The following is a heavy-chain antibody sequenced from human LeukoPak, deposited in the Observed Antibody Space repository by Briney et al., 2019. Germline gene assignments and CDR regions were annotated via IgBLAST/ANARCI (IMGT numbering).Heavy chain of an antibody. CDR1: GFSFSNFG. CDR3: AKKYSSGSGAGDALDV. J-gene: IGHJ3*01. D-gene: IGHD3-10*01. Sequence: PGGSLRLSCAASGFSFSNFGMHWVRPTPGKGLEWVAVISSDGSLKYYLDSVKGRFTISRDNSKNTLYLQMDSLRVEDTAVYYCAKKYSSGSGAGDALDVWGHGTLVTVSS. V-gene: IGHV3-30*18. CDR2: ISSDGSLK.